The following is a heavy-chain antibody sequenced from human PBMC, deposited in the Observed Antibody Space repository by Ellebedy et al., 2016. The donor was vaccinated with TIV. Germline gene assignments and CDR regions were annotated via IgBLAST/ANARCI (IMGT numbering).Heavy chain of an antibody. Sequence: PGGSLRLFCAASGFTFSSYSMNWVRQAPGKGLEWVSSISSSSSYIYYADSVKGRFTISRDNAKNSLYLQMNSLRAEDTAVYYCARDHLGTAIPYDYWGQGTLVTVS. CDR1: GFTFSSYS. V-gene: IGHV3-21*01. CDR3: ARDHLGTAIPYDY. CDR2: ISSSSSYI. J-gene: IGHJ4*02. D-gene: IGHD2-21*02.